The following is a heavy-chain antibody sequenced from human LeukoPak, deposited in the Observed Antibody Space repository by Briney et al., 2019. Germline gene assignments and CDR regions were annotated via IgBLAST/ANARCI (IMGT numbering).Heavy chain of an antibody. D-gene: IGHD3-22*01. CDR2: ISWNSGSI. CDR3: AKDMGYYYDSSGYTSFDY. Sequence: GRSLRLSCAASGFTFDDYAMHWVRQAPGKGLEWVSGISWNSGSIGYADSVKGRFTISRDNAKNSLYLQMNSLGAEDTALCYCAKDMGYYYDSSGYTSFDYWGQGTLVTVSS. CDR1: GFTFDDYA. J-gene: IGHJ4*02. V-gene: IGHV3-9*01.